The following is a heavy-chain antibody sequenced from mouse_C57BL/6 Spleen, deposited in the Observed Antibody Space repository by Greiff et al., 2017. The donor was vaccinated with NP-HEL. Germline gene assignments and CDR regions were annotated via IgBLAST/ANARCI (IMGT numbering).Heavy chain of an antibody. CDR1: GYAFSSYW. Sequence: VQLQQSGAELVKPGASVKISCKASGYAFSSYWMNWVKQRPGKGLEWIGQIYPGDGDTNYNGKFKGKATLTADKSSSTAYMQLSSLTSEDSAVYFCARDYAPQYYAMDYWGQGTSVTVSS. D-gene: IGHD1-1*01. J-gene: IGHJ4*01. CDR3: ARDYAPQYYAMDY. CDR2: IYPGDGDT. V-gene: IGHV1-80*01.